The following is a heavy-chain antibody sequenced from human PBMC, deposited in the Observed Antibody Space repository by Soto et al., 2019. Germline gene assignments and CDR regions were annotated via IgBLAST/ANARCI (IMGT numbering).Heavy chain of an antibody. V-gene: IGHV3-9*01. CDR3: AKDLCSTSCYYYYGMDV. D-gene: IGHD2-2*01. Sequence: LRLSCAASGFTFDDYAMHWVRQAPGKGLEWVSGISWNSGSIGYADSVKGRFTISRDNAKNSLYLQMNSLRAEDTALYYCAKDLCSTSCYYYYGMDVWGQGTTVTVSS. CDR2: ISWNSGSI. CDR1: GFTFDDYA. J-gene: IGHJ6*02.